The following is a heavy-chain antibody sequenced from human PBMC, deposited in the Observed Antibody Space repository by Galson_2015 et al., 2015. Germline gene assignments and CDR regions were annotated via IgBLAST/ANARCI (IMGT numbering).Heavy chain of an antibody. J-gene: IGHJ4*02. V-gene: IGHV4-59*01. CDR2: IYYSGST. D-gene: IGHD3-22*01. CDR3: ARNADYYDSSGYFDY. CDR1: GGSISTYY. Sequence: SETLSLTCTVSGGSISTYYWSWIRQPPGKGLEWIGYIYYSGSTNYNPSLKSRVTISVDTSKNQFSLKLSSVTAADTAVYYCARNADYYDSSGYFDYWGQGTLVTVSS.